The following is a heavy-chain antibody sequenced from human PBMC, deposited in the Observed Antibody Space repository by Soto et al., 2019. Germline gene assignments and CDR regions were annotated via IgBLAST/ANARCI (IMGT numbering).Heavy chain of an antibody. D-gene: IGHD2-21*01. CDR1: GYTFTSYA. J-gene: IGHJ4*02. CDR2: INAGNGNT. Sequence: QVQLVQSGAEVKKPGASVKVSCKASGYTFTSYAMHWVRQAPGQRLEWMGWINAGNGNTKYSQKFQGRVTITRDTSASTAYMELSSLRSEDTAVYYCARVVLGHRTGWCGYVSFDYWGQGTLVTVSS. CDR3: ARVVLGHRTGWCGYVSFDY. V-gene: IGHV1-3*01.